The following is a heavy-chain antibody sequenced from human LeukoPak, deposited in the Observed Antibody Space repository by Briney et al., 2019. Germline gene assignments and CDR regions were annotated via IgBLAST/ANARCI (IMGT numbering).Heavy chain of an antibody. J-gene: IGHJ6*03. CDR1: GGSIRSYY. CDR2: IFYTGST. Sequence: SETLSLTCSVSGGSIRSYYWSWIRQPPGKGLEWIGYIFYTGSTNYNPSLKTRVSISLDTSTNQFSLNLISVTAADTAVYYCARGSDYYYYIDVWGKGTTVTVSS. V-gene: IGHV4-59*01. CDR3: ARGSDYYYYIDV. D-gene: IGHD6-25*01.